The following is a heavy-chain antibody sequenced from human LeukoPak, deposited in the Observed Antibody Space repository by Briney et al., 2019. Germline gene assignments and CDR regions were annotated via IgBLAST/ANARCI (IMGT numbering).Heavy chain of an antibody. CDR2: IYYSGST. CDR3: ARLGEVTMIVVVPDYFDY. D-gene: IGHD3-22*01. V-gene: IGHV4-39*01. J-gene: IGHJ4*02. Sequence: PSETLSLTCTVSGGSISSSSYYWGWIRQPPGKGLEWIGSIYYSGSTYYNPSLKSRVTISVDTSKNQFSLKLSSVTAADTAVYYCARLGEVTMIVVVPDYFDYWGQGTLVTVSS. CDR1: GGSISSSSYY.